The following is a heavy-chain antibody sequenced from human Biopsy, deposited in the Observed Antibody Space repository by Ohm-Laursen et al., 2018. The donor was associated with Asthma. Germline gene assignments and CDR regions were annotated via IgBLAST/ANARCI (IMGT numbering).Heavy chain of an antibody. CDR2: MSYDGSIK. CDR3: ARGLDYSGRSGFDY. D-gene: IGHD3-10*01. J-gene: IGHJ4*02. CDR1: GFTFSSYG. Sequence: TLSLTCAASGFTFSSYGMDWVRQAPGKGLEWVALMSYDGSIKDYADSVKGRFTISRDNSMNTLYLHMNSLRVEDTAVYYCARGLDYSGRSGFDYWGQGTLVTVSS. V-gene: IGHV3-33*05.